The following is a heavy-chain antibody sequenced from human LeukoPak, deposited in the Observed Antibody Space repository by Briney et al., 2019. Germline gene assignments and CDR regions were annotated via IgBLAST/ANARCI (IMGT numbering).Heavy chain of an antibody. J-gene: IGHJ4*02. V-gene: IGHV1-46*01. Sequence: ASVKVSCKASGYTFTSYYMHWVRQAPGQGLEWMGIINPSGGSTSYAQKFQGRVTMTRDMSTSTVYMELSRLRSDDTAVYYCASLGAYCGGDCYWSEYYFDYWGQGTLVTVSS. D-gene: IGHD2-21*02. CDR3: ASLGAYCGGDCYWSEYYFDY. CDR2: INPSGGST. CDR1: GYTFTSYY.